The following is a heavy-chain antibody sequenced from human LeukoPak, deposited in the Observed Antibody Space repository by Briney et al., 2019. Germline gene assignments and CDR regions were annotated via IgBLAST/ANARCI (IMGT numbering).Heavy chain of an antibody. CDR1: GGSISDSY. D-gene: IGHD6-13*01. CDR3: ARLKRYSSSWNRGDYFDY. CDR2: VYRSGST. Sequence: SETLSLTCTVSGGSISDSYWCWMRQSAGKGLEWIGRVYRSGSTNYNPSLKSRVTISVDASKNQFSLKLSSVTAADTAVYYCARLKRYSSSWNRGDYFDYWGQGTLVTVSS. J-gene: IGHJ4*02. V-gene: IGHV4-4*07.